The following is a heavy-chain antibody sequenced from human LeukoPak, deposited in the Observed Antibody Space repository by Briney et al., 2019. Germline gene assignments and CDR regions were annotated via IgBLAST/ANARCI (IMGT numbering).Heavy chain of an antibody. CDR1: GGSVSSGSYY. V-gene: IGHV4-61*01. D-gene: IGHD5-18*01. Sequence: SETLSLTCTVSGGSVSSGSYYWSWIRQPPGKGLEWFGYIYYSGSTNYNPSLKSRVTISVDTSKNQFSLKLSSVTAADTAVYYCARQGYSYGYLFDYWGQGTLVTVSS. CDR2: IYYSGST. CDR3: ARQGYSYGYLFDY. J-gene: IGHJ4*02.